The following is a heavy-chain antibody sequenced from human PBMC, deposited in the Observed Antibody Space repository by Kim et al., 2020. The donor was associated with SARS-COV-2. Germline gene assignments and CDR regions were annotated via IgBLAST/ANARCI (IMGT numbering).Heavy chain of an antibody. D-gene: IGHD6-19*01. Sequence: GGSLRLSCAASGFTVSSNYMSWVRQAPGKGLEWVSVIYSGGSTYYADSVKGRFTISRDNSKNTLYLQMNSLRAEDTAVYYCARAAVAGTAYYYYYGMDVWGQGTTVTVSS. J-gene: IGHJ6*02. V-gene: IGHV3-66*01. CDR3: ARAAVAGTAYYYYYGMDV. CDR1: GFTVSSNY. CDR2: IYSGGST.